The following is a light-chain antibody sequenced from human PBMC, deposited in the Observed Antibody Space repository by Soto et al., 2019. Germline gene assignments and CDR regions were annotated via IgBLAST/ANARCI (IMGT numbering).Light chain of an antibody. CDR2: GAS. CDR1: QSVSSNY. CDR3: QQYGSLSWT. V-gene: IGKV3-20*01. Sequence: EIVLTQSPGTLSLSLGERATLSCRASQSVSSNYLAWYQQKPGQAPRLLIYGASSRATGIPDRFSGSGSGTDFTLTIGRLEPEDFAVYYCQQYGSLSWTFGQGTKVDIK. J-gene: IGKJ1*01.